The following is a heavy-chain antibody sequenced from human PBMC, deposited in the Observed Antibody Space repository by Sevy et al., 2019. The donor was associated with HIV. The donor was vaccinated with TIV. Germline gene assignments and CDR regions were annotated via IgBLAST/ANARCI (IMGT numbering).Heavy chain of an antibody. D-gene: IGHD3-3*01. Sequence: GGSLRLSCAASGFNFISYGMHLVRQAPGKGLEWVAVISYDGSSKYYAESVKGRFTISRDNSKNTLYLQISSLRAEDTAVYYCAKESGSYYDFWSGHDAFDIWGQGTMVTVSS. CDR2: ISYDGSSK. V-gene: IGHV3-30*18. J-gene: IGHJ3*02. CDR1: GFNFISYG. CDR3: AKESGSYYDFWSGHDAFDI.